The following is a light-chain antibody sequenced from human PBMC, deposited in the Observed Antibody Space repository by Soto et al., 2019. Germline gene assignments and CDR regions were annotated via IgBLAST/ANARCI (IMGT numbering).Light chain of an antibody. J-gene: IGLJ2*01. CDR3: AAWDDGLNGHVV. Sequence: QSVLTQPPSVSEAPRQRVTISCSGSSSNIGNNAVNWYQQFPGKAPKLLIYYDDLRPSGVSDRFSGSKSGTSGSLAISGLQAEDEADYYCAAWDDGLNGHVVFGGGTTVTVL. CDR2: YDD. CDR1: SSNIGNNA. V-gene: IGLV1-36*01.